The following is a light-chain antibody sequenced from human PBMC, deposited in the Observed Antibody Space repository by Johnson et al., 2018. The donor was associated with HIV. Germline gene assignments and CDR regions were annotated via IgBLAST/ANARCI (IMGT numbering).Light chain of an antibody. Sequence: HSVLTQPPSVSAAPGQKVTISCSGSSSNIGNNYVSWYQQLPGTAPKLLIYENNKRPSGIPDRFSGSKSGTSATLGITGLQTGDEADYYRGIFDSSLSAGGVFGTGTKVTVL. V-gene: IGLV1-51*02. J-gene: IGLJ1*01. CDR3: GIFDSSLSAGGV. CDR2: ENN. CDR1: SSNIGNNY.